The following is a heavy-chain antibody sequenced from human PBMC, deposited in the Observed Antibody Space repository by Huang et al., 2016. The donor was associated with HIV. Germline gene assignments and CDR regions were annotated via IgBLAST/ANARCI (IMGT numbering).Heavy chain of an antibody. CDR1: GGSLSGYY. J-gene: IGHJ5*02. V-gene: IGHV4-34*02. CDR2: INHLGSP. Sequence: QVHLQQWGAGLLKSAETLSLTCAVYGGSLSGYYWSWLRQTPGKGLVWIGEINHLGSPNYNPALKSRVSISMDGSKKQFSLKLRSISDADTAVYFCARDATKNPRGWFDPWGQGTLVTVSS. CDR3: ARDATKNPRGWFDP. D-gene: IGHD3-10*01.